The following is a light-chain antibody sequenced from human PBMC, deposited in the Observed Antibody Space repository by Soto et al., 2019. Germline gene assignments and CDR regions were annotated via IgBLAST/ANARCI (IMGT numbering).Light chain of an antibody. J-gene: IGKJ2*01. Sequence: DVVMTQTPLSSSVTLGQPASISCTSSQSLEHRDGNTYLSWLHQRPGQPPRLLIYAISTRFSGVPDRFSGSGAGSHFTLHISRVEAEDVGIYYCVQATESYTFGQGTKLEIK. CDR2: AIS. CDR3: VQATESYT. CDR1: QSLEHRDGNTY. V-gene: IGKV2-24*01.